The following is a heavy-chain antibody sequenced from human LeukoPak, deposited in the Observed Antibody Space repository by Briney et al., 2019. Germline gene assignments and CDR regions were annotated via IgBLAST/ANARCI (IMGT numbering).Heavy chain of an antibody. D-gene: IGHD3-3*01. CDR1: GGSFSGYY. J-gene: IGHJ6*04. Sequence: KPSETLSLTCAVYGGSFSGYYWSWIRQPPGKGLEWIGEINHSGSTNYNPSLKSRVTISVDTSKNQFSLKLSSVTAADTAVYYCARARGNTIFGVVPRLDVGGKGTTVTVSS. V-gene: IGHV4-34*01. CDR3: ARARGNTIFGVVPRLDV. CDR2: INHSGST.